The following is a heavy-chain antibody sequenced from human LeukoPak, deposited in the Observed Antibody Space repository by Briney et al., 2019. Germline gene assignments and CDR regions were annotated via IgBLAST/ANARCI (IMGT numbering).Heavy chain of an antibody. CDR3: ARRGIPTHTDY. V-gene: IGHV4-59*08. Sequence: SETLSLTCTVSGGSISSYYWSWIQQPPGTGLEWIGFIYYSGSSNSTPSLTSVVSILVDSSKNQFSLKLMPVTAADTAVCYFARRGIPTHTDYWRQGALVIVPS. CDR1: GGSISSYY. CDR2: IYYSGSS. D-gene: IGHD2-21*01. J-gene: IGHJ4*02.